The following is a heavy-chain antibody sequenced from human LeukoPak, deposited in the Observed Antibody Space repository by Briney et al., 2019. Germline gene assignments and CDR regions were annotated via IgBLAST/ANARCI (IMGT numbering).Heavy chain of an antibody. J-gene: IGHJ6*02. CDR3: AKDEVRFLEWLLSHYYYGMDV. V-gene: IGHV3-30*18. Sequence: GGSLRLSCAASGFTFSSYGMHWVRQAPGKGLEWVAVISYDGSNKYYAGSVKGRFTISRDNSKNTLYLQMNSLRAEDTAVYYCAKDEVRFLEWLLSHYYYGMDVWGQGTTVTVSS. CDR2: ISYDGSNK. CDR1: GFTFSSYG. D-gene: IGHD3-3*01.